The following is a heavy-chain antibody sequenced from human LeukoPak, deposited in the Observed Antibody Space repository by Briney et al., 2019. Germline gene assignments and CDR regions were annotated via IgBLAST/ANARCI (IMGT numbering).Heavy chain of an antibody. Sequence: TNDAQKFQGRVTITADESTSTAYMELSSLRSEDTAVYYCARMSYYDSSGDNWFDPWGQGTLVTVSS. V-gene: IGHV1-69*01. CDR3: ARMSYYDSSGDNWFDP. CDR2: T. J-gene: IGHJ5*02. D-gene: IGHD3-22*01.